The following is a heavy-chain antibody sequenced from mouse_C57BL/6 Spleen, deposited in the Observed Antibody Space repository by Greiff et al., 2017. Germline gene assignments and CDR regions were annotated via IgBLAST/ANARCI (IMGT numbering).Heavy chain of an antibody. D-gene: IGHD1-1*01. J-gene: IGHJ1*03. Sequence: EVQLQQSGAELVKPGASVKLSCTASGFNIKDYYMHWVKQRPEQGLEWIGRIVPEGGETKYAPIIQGKATITADTSSKTAYLQHSSLTSEYTTVYYWASESVFGYGRTSYWYFDVWGTGTTVTVSS. CDR3: ASESVFGYGRTSYWYFDV. V-gene: IGHV14-2*01. CDR1: GFNIKDYY. CDR2: IVPEGGET.